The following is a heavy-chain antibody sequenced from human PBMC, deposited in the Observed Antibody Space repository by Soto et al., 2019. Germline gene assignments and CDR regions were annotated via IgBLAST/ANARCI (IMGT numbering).Heavy chain of an antibody. CDR2: INHSGST. V-gene: IGHV4-34*01. CDR1: GGSFSGYY. CDR3: ARGSGGGATPFDY. J-gene: IGHJ4*02. D-gene: IGHD1-26*01. Sequence: PSETLSLTCAVYGGSFSGYYWSWIRQPPGKGLEWIGEINHSGSTSYNPSLKSRVTISVDTSKNQFSLKLSSVTAADTAVYYCARGSGGGATPFDYWGQGTLVTVSS.